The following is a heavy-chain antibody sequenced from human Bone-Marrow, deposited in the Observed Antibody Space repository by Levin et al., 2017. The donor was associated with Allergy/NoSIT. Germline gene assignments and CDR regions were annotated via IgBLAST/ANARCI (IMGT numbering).Heavy chain of an antibody. Sequence: PTGGSLRLSCVASGFNFNTYWMHWVRQVPGSGLEWVSRLAGDGTTPSYADSVKGRFTISRDNSKNTLYLQMNDLRAEDTAVYYCARDPHGMGDGSTSPPHDAFDFWGQGTKVTVSS. V-gene: IGHV3-74*01. CDR3: ARDPHGMGDGSTSPPHDAFDF. D-gene: IGHD3-16*01. J-gene: IGHJ3*01. CDR1: GFNFNTYW. CDR2: LAGDGTTP.